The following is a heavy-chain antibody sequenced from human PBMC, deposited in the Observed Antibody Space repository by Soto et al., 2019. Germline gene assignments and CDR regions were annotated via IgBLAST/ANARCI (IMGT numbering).Heavy chain of an antibody. V-gene: IGHV1-18*01. Sequence: QIQLVQSGAEVKKPGASVKVSCKASGYTFTDHGISWVRQAPGQGLEWMGWISAYSEYTAYAQKFQGRVTMTTDKNTNTASRELRSLPTGDTAEYYCAKVRARLTQNFVDVYWGQGTLVTVSS. CDR2: ISAYSEYT. CDR3: AKVRARLTQNFVDVY. J-gene: IGHJ4*02. CDR1: GYTFTDHG. D-gene: IGHD3-16*01.